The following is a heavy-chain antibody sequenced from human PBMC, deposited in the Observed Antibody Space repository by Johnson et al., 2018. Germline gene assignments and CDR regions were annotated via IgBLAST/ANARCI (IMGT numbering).Heavy chain of an antibody. CDR1: GFTFSSYD. CDR3: ARGDFFDAFDI. CDR2: IGTAGDT. J-gene: IGHJ3*02. D-gene: IGHD2-21*02. V-gene: IGHV3-13*01. Sequence: EVQLVESGGGLVQPGGSLRLSCAASGFTFSSYDMHWVRQATGKGLEWVSAIGTAGDTYYPGSVKGRFTISRENAKNSLYLQMNSLRAGDTAVYYCARGDFFDAFDIWGQGTMVTVSS.